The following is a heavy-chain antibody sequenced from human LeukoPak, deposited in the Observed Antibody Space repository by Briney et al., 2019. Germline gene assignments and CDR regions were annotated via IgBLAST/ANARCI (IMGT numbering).Heavy chain of an antibody. J-gene: IGHJ4*02. CDR3: ARDAYYGSGKFDY. V-gene: IGHV3-33*01. CDR1: GFTFSSYG. D-gene: IGHD3-10*01. Sequence: GGSLRLSCAASGFTFSSYGMHWVHQAPGKGLEWVAVIWYDGSNKYYADSVKGRFTISRDNSKNTLYLQMNSLRAEDTAVYYCARDAYYGSGKFDYWGQGTLVTVSS. CDR2: IWYDGSNK.